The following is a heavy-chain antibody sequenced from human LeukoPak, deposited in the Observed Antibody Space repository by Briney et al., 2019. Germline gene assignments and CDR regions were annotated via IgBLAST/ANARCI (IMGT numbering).Heavy chain of an antibody. J-gene: IGHJ4*02. Sequence: PSETLSLTCTVSGDSITRYYWSWIRQSPGKGLEWIGCMYNSGSTNYNPSLKSRVTISLDTSKNQFSLKLTSVTAADTAVYYCARDRIGSSSVQLFQYWGQGSLVTVPS. CDR2: MYNSGST. CDR1: GDSITRYY. V-gene: IGHV4-59*01. CDR3: ARDRIGSSSVQLFQY. D-gene: IGHD6-6*01.